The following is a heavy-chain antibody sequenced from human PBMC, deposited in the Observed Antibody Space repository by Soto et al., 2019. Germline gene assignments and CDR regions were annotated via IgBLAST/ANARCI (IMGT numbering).Heavy chain of an antibody. J-gene: IGHJ4*02. CDR2: TRNKANNYRT. CDR3: ARVNTRYFHDY. D-gene: IGHD2-21*01. Sequence: HPWWSMELSSSASGLRLNVYYMAWARKNPGKGLEWVGRTRNKANNYRTEYAASVKGRFTISRDDSQNSLYLQMSTLKTEDTAVYFCARVNTRYFHDYLGQGTLVTVSS. CDR1: GLRLNVYY. V-gene: IGHV3-72*01.